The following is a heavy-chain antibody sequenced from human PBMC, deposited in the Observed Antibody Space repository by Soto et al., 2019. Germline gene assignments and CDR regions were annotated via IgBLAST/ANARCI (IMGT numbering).Heavy chain of an antibody. V-gene: IGHV1-18*01. CDR1: GYTFTSYG. CDR3: ARDKITEILDY. J-gene: IGHJ4*02. CDR2: ISAGNGNT. Sequence: ASVKVSCKASGYTFTSYGISWVRQAPGQGLEWMGWISAGNGNTKYSQKFQGRVTITRDTSASTAYMELSSLRSEDTAVYYCARDKITEILDYWGQGTLVTVSS. D-gene: IGHD1-20*01.